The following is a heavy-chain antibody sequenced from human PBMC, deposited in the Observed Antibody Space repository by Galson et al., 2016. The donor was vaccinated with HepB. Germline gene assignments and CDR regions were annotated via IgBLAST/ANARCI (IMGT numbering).Heavy chain of an antibody. V-gene: IGHV4-39*07. Sequence: SETLSLTCTVSGASISSSSYYWGWIRQPPGKGLEWIGEINHRGRSDYNPSLKSRVTLSVDTTNNQFSLKLSSVTAADTAVYFCARVRDGYNLDYWGRGTLVTVSS. CDR3: ARVRDGYNLDY. D-gene: IGHD5-24*01. J-gene: IGHJ4*02. CDR1: GASISSSSYY. CDR2: INHRGRS.